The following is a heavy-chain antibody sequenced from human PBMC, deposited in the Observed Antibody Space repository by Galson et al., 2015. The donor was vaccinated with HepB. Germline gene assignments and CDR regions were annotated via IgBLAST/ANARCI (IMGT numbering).Heavy chain of an antibody. CDR2: IYYSGST. D-gene: IGHD3-3*01. V-gene: IGHV4-59*01. CDR1: GGSISSYY. CDR3: ARGPNDFWSGYDYYFDY. J-gene: IGHJ4*02. Sequence: ETLSLTCTVSGGSISSYYWSWIRQPPGKGLEWIGYIYYSGSTNYNPSLKSRVTISVDTSKNQFSLKLSSVTAADTAVYYCARGPNDFWSGYDYYFDYWGQGTLVTVSS.